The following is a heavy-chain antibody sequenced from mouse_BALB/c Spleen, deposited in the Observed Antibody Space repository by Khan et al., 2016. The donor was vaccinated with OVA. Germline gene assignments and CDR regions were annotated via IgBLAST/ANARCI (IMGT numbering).Heavy chain of an antibody. Sequence: EVQLVESGPELVKPGASVKISCKASGYSFTGYFMNWVMQSHGKSLEWIGRINPHIGETFYNQRFKDKATLTVDESSSTAHMELRSLTSEDAACYYCARTYGSDFDNWGQGTTLTVSS. J-gene: IGHJ2*01. V-gene: IGHV1-20*01. CDR3: ARTYGSDFDN. D-gene: IGHD1-1*01. CDR2: INPHIGET. CDR1: GYSFTGYF.